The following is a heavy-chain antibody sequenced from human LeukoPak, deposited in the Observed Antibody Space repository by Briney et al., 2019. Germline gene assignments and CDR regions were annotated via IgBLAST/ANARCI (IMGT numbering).Heavy chain of an antibody. V-gene: IGHV2-70*11. CDR2: IDWDDDK. J-gene: IGHJ6*03. D-gene: IGHD5-18*01. Sequence: SGPALVKPTQNLTLTCTFSGFSLSTSGMCVSWIRQPPGKALEWLARIDWDDDKYYSTSLKTRLTISKDTSKNQVVLTMTNMDPVDTATYYCARIRAVGTAMDNYYYYYMDVWGKGTTVTVSS. CDR1: GFSLSTSGMC. CDR3: ARIRAVGTAMDNYYYYYMDV.